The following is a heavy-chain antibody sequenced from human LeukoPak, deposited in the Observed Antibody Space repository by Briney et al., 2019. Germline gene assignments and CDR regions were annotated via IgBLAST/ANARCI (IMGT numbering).Heavy chain of an antibody. V-gene: IGHV1-8*03. J-gene: IGHJ5*02. CDR3: ARGSEWLVNPWFDP. D-gene: IGHD6-19*01. CDR2: MNPNSGNT. CDR1: GYTFTSYD. Sequence: ASVKVSCKASGYTFTSYDINWVRQATGQGLEWMGWMNPNSGNTGYAQKFQGRVTITRNTSISTAYMELSSLRSEDTAVYYCARGSEWLVNPWFDPWGQGTLVTVSS.